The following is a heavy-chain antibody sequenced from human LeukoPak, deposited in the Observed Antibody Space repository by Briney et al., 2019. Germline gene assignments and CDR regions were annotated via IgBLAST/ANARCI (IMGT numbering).Heavy chain of an antibody. J-gene: IGHJ4*02. CDR3: ARDLEQHSDY. D-gene: IGHD1/OR15-1a*01. Sequence: GASVKVSCKASGYTFTSYGISWVRQAPGQGLEWMGWISGYNGNTNYAQKLQGSVTTTTDTSTSTAYMELRSLRSDDTAVYYCARDLEQHSDYWGQGTLVTVSS. CDR1: GYTFTSYG. V-gene: IGHV1-18*01. CDR2: ISGYNGNT.